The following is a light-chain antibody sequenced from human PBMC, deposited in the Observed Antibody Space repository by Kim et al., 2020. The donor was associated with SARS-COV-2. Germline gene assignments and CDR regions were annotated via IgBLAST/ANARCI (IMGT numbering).Light chain of an antibody. J-gene: IGKJ3*01. Sequence: EIVMTQSPATLSVSPGERATLSCRASQGVGSNLAWYQQKPGQAPRLVIYGGSTRATGIPARFSGSWSGTEFTLTISSLQSEDFAFYYCQQYNNWPFTFGPGTKVDIK. CDR1: QGVGSN. CDR2: GGS. CDR3: QQYNNWPFT. V-gene: IGKV3-15*01.